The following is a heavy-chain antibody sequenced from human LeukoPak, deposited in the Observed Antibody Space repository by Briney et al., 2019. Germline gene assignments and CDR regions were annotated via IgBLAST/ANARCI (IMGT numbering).Heavy chain of an antibody. CDR2: SSSGGSTI. V-gene: IGHV3-11*01. D-gene: IGHD3/OR15-3a*01. Sequence: PGGSLRLSCAASGFTLSDYYMSWIRQAPGKGLEWVSYSSSGGSTIYYADSVKGRFAISRDNAKNSLYLQMNSLRAEDTAVYYCARRRDFIDYWGQGTLVTVSS. J-gene: IGHJ4*02. CDR3: ARRRDFIDY. CDR1: GFTLSDYY.